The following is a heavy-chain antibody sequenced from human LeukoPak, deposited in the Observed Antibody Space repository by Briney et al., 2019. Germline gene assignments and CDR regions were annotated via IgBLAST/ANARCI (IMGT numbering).Heavy chain of an antibody. CDR1: GGSVSSGSYY. Sequence: SETLSLTCTVSGGSVSSGSYYWSWIRQPPGKGLEWIGYIYYSGSTNYNPSLKSRVTISIDTSKNQFSLKLSSVTAADTAVYYCARYSSSWLNWFDPLGQGTLVNVSS. CDR3: ARYSSSWLNWFDP. V-gene: IGHV4-61*01. J-gene: IGHJ5*02. CDR2: IYYSGST. D-gene: IGHD6-13*01.